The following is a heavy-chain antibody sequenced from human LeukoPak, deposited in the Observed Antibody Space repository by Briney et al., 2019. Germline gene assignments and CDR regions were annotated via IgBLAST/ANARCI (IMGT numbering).Heavy chain of an antibody. CDR3: AKPPVAIPPY. Sequence: GGSLRLSCAASGFTFDDYAMHWVRQAPGKGLEWVSAISGSGGSTYYADSVKGRFTISRDNSKNTLYLQMNSLRAEDTAVYYCAKPPVAIPPYWGQGTLVTVSS. D-gene: IGHD4-23*01. J-gene: IGHJ4*02. CDR2: ISGSGGST. CDR1: GFTFDDYA. V-gene: IGHV3-23*01.